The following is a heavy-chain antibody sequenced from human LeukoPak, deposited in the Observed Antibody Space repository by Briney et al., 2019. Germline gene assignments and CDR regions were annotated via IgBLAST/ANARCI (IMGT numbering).Heavy chain of an antibody. Sequence: GGSLRLSGAASGFTFSSYAMSWVRQAPGKGLEWFSAISGSGGSTYYADSVKGRFTISRDNSKNTLYLQMNSLRAEDTAVYYCATATSWPFDHWGQGTLVTVSS. CDR1: GFTFSSYA. CDR3: ATATSWPFDH. D-gene: IGHD2-2*01. J-gene: IGHJ5*02. V-gene: IGHV3-23*01. CDR2: ISGSGGST.